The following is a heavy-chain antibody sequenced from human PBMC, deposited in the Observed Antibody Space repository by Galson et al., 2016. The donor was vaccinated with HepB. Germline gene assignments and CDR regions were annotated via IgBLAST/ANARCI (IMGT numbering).Heavy chain of an antibody. Sequence: SVKVSCKVSGYTLADVSIHWVRQTPGKGLEWMGGFDPEVDETVYTQKFQGRLSMTEDGSTDTAYMELQSLSSEDTAVYYCTSDWTVGICSKGGFDYWGQGTLVIVSS. V-gene: IGHV1-24*01. CDR3: TSDWTVGICSKGGFDY. CDR1: GYTLADVS. D-gene: IGHD3/OR15-3a*01. CDR2: FDPEVDET. J-gene: IGHJ4*02.